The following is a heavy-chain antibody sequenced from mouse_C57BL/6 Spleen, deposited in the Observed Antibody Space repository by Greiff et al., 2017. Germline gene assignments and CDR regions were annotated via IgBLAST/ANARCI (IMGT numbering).Heavy chain of an antibody. J-gene: IGHJ4*01. CDR3: ARGYDYDYAMDY. D-gene: IGHD2-4*01. V-gene: IGHV5-9*01. Sequence: EVKLVESGGGLVKPGGSLKLSCAASGFTFSSYTMSWVRQTPEKRLEWVATISGGGGNTYYPDSVKGRFTLSRDNAKNTLYLQMSSLRSEDTALYYCARGYDYDYAMDYWGQGTSVTVSA. CDR2: ISGGGGNT. CDR1: GFTFSSYT.